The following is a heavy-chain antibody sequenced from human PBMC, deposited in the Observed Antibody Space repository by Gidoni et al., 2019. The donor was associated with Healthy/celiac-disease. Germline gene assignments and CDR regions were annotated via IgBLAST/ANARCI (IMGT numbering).Heavy chain of an antibody. CDR2: MNPNSGNT. V-gene: IGHV1-8*01. CDR1: RYTFTSYD. Sequence: QLQLVQSGAEVQKPGASANVSCKPSRYTFTSYDINWVRQATGQGLEWMGWMNPNSGNTGYAQKYQGRVTMTRNTSISTAYMELSSLRSEDTAVYYCAREDGYNHNDAFDIWGQGTMVTVSS. D-gene: IGHD5-12*01. CDR3: AREDGYNHNDAFDI. J-gene: IGHJ3*02.